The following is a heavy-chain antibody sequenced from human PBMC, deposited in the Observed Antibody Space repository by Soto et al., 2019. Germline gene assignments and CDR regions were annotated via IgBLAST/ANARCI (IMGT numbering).Heavy chain of an antibody. Sequence: ASVKVSCKASGYTFTSYDINWVRQATGQGLEWMGWMNPNSGNTGYAQKFQGRVTMTRNTSISTAYMELSSLRSEDTAVYYCARGLNSSGLYIGYWFDPWGQGTLVTVSS. J-gene: IGHJ5*02. CDR2: MNPNSGNT. D-gene: IGHD6-19*01. CDR3: ARGLNSSGLYIGYWFDP. V-gene: IGHV1-8*01. CDR1: GYTFTSYD.